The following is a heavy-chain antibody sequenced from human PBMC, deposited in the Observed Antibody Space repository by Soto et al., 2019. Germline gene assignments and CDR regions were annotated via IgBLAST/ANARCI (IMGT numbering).Heavy chain of an antibody. J-gene: IGHJ4*02. Sequence: SETLSLTCTVSGGSISSYYWSWIRQPPGKGLEWIGYIYYSGSTNYNPSLKSRVTISVDTSKNQFSLKLSSVTAADTAVYYCARHARFYSNSLFGYFDYWGQGTLVTVSS. D-gene: IGHD4-4*01. CDR3: ARHARFYSNSLFGYFDY. V-gene: IGHV4-59*08. CDR2: IYYSGST. CDR1: GGSISSYY.